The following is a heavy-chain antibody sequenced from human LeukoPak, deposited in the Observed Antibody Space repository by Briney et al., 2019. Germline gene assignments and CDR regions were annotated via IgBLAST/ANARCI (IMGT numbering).Heavy chain of an antibody. CDR1: GGTFSSYA. J-gene: IGHJ4*02. CDR3: ARDRGYCSSTSCTFDY. D-gene: IGHD2-2*01. V-gene: IGHV1-69*05. CDR2: IIPIFGTA. Sequence: ASVKVSCKASGGTFSSYAISWVRQAPGQGLEWMGGIIPIFGTANYAQKFQGRVTITTDESTSTAYMELSSLRSEDTAVYYCARDRGYCSSTSCTFDYWGQGTLVTVSS.